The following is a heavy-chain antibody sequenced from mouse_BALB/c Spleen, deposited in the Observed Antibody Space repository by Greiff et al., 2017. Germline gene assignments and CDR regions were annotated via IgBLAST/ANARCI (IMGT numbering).Heavy chain of an antibody. CDR1: GFTFSSYA. J-gene: IGHJ2*01. D-gene: IGHD2-4*01. CDR3: ASCDYDYFDY. Sequence: EVQLVESGGGLVKPGGSLKLSCAASGFTFSSYAMSWVRQTPEKRLEWVASISSGGSTYYPDSVKGRFTISRDNARNILYLQMSSLRSEDTAMYYCASCDYDYFDYWGQGTTLTVSS. CDR2: ISSGGST. V-gene: IGHV5-6-5*01.